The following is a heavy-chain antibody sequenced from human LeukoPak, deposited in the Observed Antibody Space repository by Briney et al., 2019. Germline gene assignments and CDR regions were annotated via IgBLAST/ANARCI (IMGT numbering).Heavy chain of an antibody. CDR1: GFTLSTYT. J-gene: IGHJ6*03. CDR3: ARSGIKMVRGVIIKSPYHMDV. V-gene: IGHV3-21*01. Sequence: WGSLSLSCAASGFTLSTYTMNWVRQAPGKGLEWVSSISSSSSYIYYSDSVKGRFTISRDDAKNSLSLQMNSLRAEDTAVYYCARSGIKMVRGVIIKSPYHMDVWGKGTTVTVSS. D-gene: IGHD3-10*01. CDR2: ISSSSSYI.